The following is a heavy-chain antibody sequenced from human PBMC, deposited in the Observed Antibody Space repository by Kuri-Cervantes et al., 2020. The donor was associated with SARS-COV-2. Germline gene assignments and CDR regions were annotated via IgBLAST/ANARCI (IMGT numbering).Heavy chain of an antibody. J-gene: IGHJ4*02. CDR2: ISYDGSNK. V-gene: IGHV3-30-3*01. D-gene: IGHD3-3*01. CDR1: GFTFSSYA. Sequence: LSLTCAASGFTFSSYAMHWVRPAPGKGLEWVAVISYDGSNKYYADSVKGRFTISRDNSKNTLYLQMNSLRAEDTAAYYCARGGGYDFWSGFDYWGQGTLVTVSS. CDR3: ARGGGYDFWSGFDY.